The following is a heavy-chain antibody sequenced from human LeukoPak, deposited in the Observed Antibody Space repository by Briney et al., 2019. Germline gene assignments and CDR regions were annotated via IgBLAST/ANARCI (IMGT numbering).Heavy chain of an antibody. J-gene: IGHJ6*02. Sequence: SETLSLTCTVSGGSISSSSYYWGWIRQPPGKGLEWIGSIYYSGSTYYNPSLKSRVTISVDTSKNQFSLKLSSVTAADTAVYYCARRAYSSSWFYYYYGMDVWGQGTTVTVSS. CDR2: IYYSGST. CDR3: ARRAYSSSWFYYYYGMDV. D-gene: IGHD6-13*01. CDR1: GGSISSSSYY. V-gene: IGHV4-39*01.